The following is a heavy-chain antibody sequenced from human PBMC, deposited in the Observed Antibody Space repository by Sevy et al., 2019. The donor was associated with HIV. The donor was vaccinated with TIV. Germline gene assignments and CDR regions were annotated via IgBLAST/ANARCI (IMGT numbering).Heavy chain of an antibody. J-gene: IGHJ4*02. V-gene: IGHV3-15*01. CDR3: TTDHRRDGIVVVPFEY. CDR1: GFSFSNAW. CDR2: IRSKAGGGTT. D-gene: IGHD2-15*01. Sequence: GGSLRLSCAASGFSFSNAWMSWVRQSPGKGLEWVGRIRSKAGGGTTDYAAMVKGKFTISSDDSRDILYLQLNSLETEDTAIYYCTTDHRRDGIVVVPFEYWGQGTLVTVSS.